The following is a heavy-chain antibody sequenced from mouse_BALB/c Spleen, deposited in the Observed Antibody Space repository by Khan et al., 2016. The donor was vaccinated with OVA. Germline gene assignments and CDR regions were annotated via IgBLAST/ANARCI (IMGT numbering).Heavy chain of an antibody. CDR2: IFPGTGTT. D-gene: IGHD2-1*01. V-gene: IGHV1S132*01. J-gene: IGHJ3*01. CDR1: GYTFTNYW. CDR3: ARGYFGNNEVVY. Sequence: QVQLQQSGAEPVKPGASVKLSCKTSGYTFTNYWIQWIKQRPGQGPGWIGQIFPGTGTTYYNQNFKGKATLTVDTSSNTAYMHLSSLTSEDSAVYFCARGYFGNNEVVYWGQETLVTVSP.